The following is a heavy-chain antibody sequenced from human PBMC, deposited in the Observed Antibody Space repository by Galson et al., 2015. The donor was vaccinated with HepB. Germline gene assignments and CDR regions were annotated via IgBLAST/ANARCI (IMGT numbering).Heavy chain of an antibody. D-gene: IGHD6-19*01. CDR2: ISAYNGNT. V-gene: IGHV1-18*01. CDR3: ARDPVVAGPLGMPDDAFDI. Sequence: SVKVSCKASGYTFTSYGISWVRQAPGQGLEWMGWISAYNGNTNYAQKLQGRVTMTTDTSTSTAYMELRSLRSDDTAVYYCARDPVVAGPLGMPDDAFDIWGQGTMVTVSS. J-gene: IGHJ3*02. CDR1: GYTFTSYG.